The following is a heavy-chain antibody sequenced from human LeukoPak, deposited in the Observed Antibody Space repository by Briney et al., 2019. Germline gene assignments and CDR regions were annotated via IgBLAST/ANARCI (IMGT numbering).Heavy chain of an antibody. CDR3: ARLYYDFWSGYYVFDY. V-gene: IGHV4-38-2*02. CDR2: IYHSGST. D-gene: IGHD3-3*01. J-gene: IGHJ4*02. CDR1: GYSISNSYY. Sequence: PSETLSLTCTVSGYSISNSYYWGWIRQPPGQGLEWIGNIYHSGSTYYNPSLNSRVTISVDTSKNQFSLKLSSVTAADTAVYYCARLYYDFWSGYYVFDYWGQGTLVTVSS.